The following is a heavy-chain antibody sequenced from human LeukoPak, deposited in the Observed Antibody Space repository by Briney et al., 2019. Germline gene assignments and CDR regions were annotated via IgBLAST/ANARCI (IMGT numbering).Heavy chain of an antibody. CDR2: IYYSGST. Sequence: PSETLSLTCTVSGGSISSSSYYWGWIRQPPGKGLEWIGSIYYSGSTYYNPSLKSRVTISVDTSKNQFSLKLSSVTAADTAVYYCASARYGSGLMGAFDIWGQGTMVTVSS. CDR1: GGSISSSSYY. J-gene: IGHJ3*02. D-gene: IGHD3-10*01. V-gene: IGHV4-39*07. CDR3: ASARYGSGLMGAFDI.